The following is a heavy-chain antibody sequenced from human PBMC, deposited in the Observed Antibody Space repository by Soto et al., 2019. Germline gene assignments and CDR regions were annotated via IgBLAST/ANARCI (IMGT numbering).Heavy chain of an antibody. Sequence: GGSLRLSCAASGFTFSSYAMHWVRQAPGKGLEWVAVISYDGSNKYYADSVKGRFTISRDNSKNTLYLQMNSLRAEDTAVYYCASRSPSLGYWGQGTLVTV. CDR3: ASRSPSLGY. CDR2: ISYDGSNK. V-gene: IGHV3-30-3*01. J-gene: IGHJ4*02. CDR1: GFTFSSYA. D-gene: IGHD3-16*01.